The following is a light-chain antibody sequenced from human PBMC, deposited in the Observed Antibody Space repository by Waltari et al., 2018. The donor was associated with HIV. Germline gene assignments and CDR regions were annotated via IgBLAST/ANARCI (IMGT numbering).Light chain of an antibody. CDR2: DDS. J-gene: IGLJ2*01. CDR3: QVWDSSSDHVV. Sequence: SYVLTQPPSVSVAPGQTARITCGGNNVGSQSVHLYQQKPRQAPVLVVYDDSDRPAGLREGVSGYSSGNTVTLTISRVEAGDEADYYCQVWDSSSDHVVFGGGTKLTVL. CDR1: NVGSQS. V-gene: IGLV3-21*02.